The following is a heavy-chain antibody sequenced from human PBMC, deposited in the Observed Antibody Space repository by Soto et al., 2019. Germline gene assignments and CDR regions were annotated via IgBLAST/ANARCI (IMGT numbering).Heavy chain of an antibody. CDR3: ATYSSGWFRGGAFDI. D-gene: IGHD6-19*01. CDR1: GYTFTSYG. Sequence: ASVKVSCKASGYTFTSYGISWVRQAPGQGLEWMGWISAYNGNTNYAQKLQGRVTMTTDTSTSTAYMELRSLRSDDTAVYYCATYSSGWFRGGAFDIWGQRTMVTVSS. V-gene: IGHV1-18*01. CDR2: ISAYNGNT. J-gene: IGHJ3*02.